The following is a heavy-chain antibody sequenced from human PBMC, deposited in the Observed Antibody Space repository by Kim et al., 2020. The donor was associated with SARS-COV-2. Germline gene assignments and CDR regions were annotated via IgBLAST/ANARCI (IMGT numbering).Heavy chain of an antibody. V-gene: IGHV3-23*01. J-gene: IGHJ4*02. D-gene: IGHD3-10*01. Sequence: GGSLRLSCAASGFPFSSYAMSWVRQAPGKGLEWVSGISGTGGSTYYAGSVKGRFTISRDNSKNTVYLQVNSLRADDTAVYFCAKMGGISVLLWFGESPPLDHWGQGTLLTVSS. CDR3: AKMGGISVLLWFGESPPLDH. CDR2: ISGTGGST. CDR1: GFPFSSYA.